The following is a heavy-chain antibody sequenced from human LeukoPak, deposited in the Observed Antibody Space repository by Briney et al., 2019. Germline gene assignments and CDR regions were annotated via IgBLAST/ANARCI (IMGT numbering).Heavy chain of an antibody. CDR3: ASGVTMIVVDDAFDI. J-gene: IGHJ3*02. Sequence: GSLSLSCAASGFTFSSYAMHWVRQAPGKGLEWVAVISYDGSNKYYADSVKGRFTISRDNSKNTLYLQMNSLRAEDTAVYYCASGVTMIVVDDAFDIWGQGTMVTVSS. CDR2: ISYDGSNK. D-gene: IGHD3-22*01. CDR1: GFTFSSYA. V-gene: IGHV3-30*04.